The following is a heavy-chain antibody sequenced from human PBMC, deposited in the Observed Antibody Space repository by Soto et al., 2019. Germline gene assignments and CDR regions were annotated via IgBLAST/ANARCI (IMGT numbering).Heavy chain of an antibody. CDR3: AKKGYFRRSGEAFVM. D-gene: IGHD2-21*01. J-gene: IGHJ3*02. CDR2: VGGNGGST. Sequence: PGWSLRLSCAASGFTFSNYAMNWVRQAPGKGLEWVSSVGGNGGSTHYAASVKGRFTISRNNSKKTLYQQMSSLRAEDTAVLYCAKKGYFRRSGEAFVMWGQAPMVTVS. V-gene: IGHV3-23*01. CDR1: GFTFSNYA.